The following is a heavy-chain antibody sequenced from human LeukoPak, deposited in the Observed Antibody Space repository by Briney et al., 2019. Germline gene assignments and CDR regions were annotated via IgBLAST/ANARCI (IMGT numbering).Heavy chain of an antibody. Sequence: PGGSLRLSCAASGFTVSSNYMNWVRQAPGKGLEWVSVIYSGGSTYYADSVKGRFTISRDNSKNTLFLQMDSLRAEDSAVYYCARGGNWKAFDIWGQGTLVSVS. CDR2: IYSGGST. D-gene: IGHD1-20*01. CDR3: ARGGNWKAFDI. J-gene: IGHJ3*02. CDR1: GFTVSSNY. V-gene: IGHV3-66*01.